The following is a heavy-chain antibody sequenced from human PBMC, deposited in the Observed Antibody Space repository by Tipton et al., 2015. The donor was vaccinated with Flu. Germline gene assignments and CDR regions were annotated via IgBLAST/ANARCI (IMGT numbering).Heavy chain of an antibody. CDR3: TRDKTNILRYFEAGMDV. CDR1: GFTLSDYY. J-gene: IGHJ6*02. D-gene: IGHD3-9*01. Sequence: QVQLVQSGGGLVKPGGSLRLSCAASGFTLSDYYMSWVRQPPGKGLEWVSLISSSGIPIYYADSVEGRFTISRDSAENSLYLQMNSLRAEDTAVYYCTRDKTNILRYFEAGMDVWGQGTTVTVSS. CDR2: ISSSGIPI. V-gene: IGHV3-11*01.